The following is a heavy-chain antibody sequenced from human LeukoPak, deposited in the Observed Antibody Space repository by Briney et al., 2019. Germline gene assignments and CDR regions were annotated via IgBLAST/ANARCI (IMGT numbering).Heavy chain of an antibody. J-gene: IGHJ4*02. CDR2: ISGDGGTT. CDR3: ARHGAWIQLWPHYFDY. CDR1: GFNYSSYT. Sequence: PGGSMRLSCAASGFNYSSYTMNWVRQAPGKGLEGVSVISGDGGTTFYADSVKGRFTISRDNSKNTLYLQMDNLRAEDTALYYCARHGAWIQLWPHYFDYWGQGTLVTVSS. V-gene: IGHV3-23*01. D-gene: IGHD5-18*01.